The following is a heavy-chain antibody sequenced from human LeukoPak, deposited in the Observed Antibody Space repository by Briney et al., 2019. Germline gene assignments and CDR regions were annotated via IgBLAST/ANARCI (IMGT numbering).Heavy chain of an antibody. CDR3: ARVGSTVGAGTPDY. V-gene: IGHV3-11*06. Sequence: GGSLRLSCAASGFTFSDYYMSWIRQTPGKGLEWVSYISGSGSHTRYADSVKGRFTTSRDNAKNSLYLQMNSLRAEDTAVYYCARVGSTVGAGTPDYWGQGTLVTVSS. D-gene: IGHD6-19*01. CDR1: GFTFSDYY. CDR2: ISGSGSHT. J-gene: IGHJ4*02.